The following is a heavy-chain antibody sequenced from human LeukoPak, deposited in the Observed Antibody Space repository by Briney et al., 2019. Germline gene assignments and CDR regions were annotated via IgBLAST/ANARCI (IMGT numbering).Heavy chain of an antibody. V-gene: IGHV3-53*05. CDR1: GFTVSSNY. Sequence: PGGSLRLSCAASGFTVSSNYMSWVRQAPGKGLEWVSVIYSGGSTYYADSVKGRFTISRDNSKNTLYLQMNSLRAEDTAVYYCARERYYYDSSGYHYYFDYWGQGTLVTVSS. J-gene: IGHJ4*02. CDR3: ARERYYYDSSGYHYYFDY. D-gene: IGHD3-22*01. CDR2: IYSGGST.